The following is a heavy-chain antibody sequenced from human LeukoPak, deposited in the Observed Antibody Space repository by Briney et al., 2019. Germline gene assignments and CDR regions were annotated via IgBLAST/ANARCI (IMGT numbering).Heavy chain of an antibody. CDR2: ISGSDDST. V-gene: IGHV3-23*01. Sequence: GGSLRLSCEVSEFPFSIYAMTWVRQAPGKGLEWVSAISGSDDSTYYADSVRGRFTISRDVSKNTLFLQMNSLRAEDAALYYCTKAKYYHFDYWGQGTLVTVSS. J-gene: IGHJ4*02. D-gene: IGHD3-16*01. CDR3: TKAKYYHFDY. CDR1: EFPFSIYA.